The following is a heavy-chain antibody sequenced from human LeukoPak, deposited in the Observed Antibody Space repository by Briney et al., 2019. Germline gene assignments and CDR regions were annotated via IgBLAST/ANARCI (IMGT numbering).Heavy chain of an antibody. CDR3: ARAYYGDYYYYGMDV. CDR1: GYTLTGYY. CDR2: INPNSGGT. J-gene: IGHJ6*02. Sequence: GASVKVSCEASGYTLTGYYMHWVRQAPGQGLEWMAWINPNSGGTNYAQKFRGRVTMTRDTSISTAYMNLSRLRSDDTAVYYCARAYYGDYYYYGMDVWGQGTTVTVSS. D-gene: IGHD4-17*01. V-gene: IGHV1-2*02.